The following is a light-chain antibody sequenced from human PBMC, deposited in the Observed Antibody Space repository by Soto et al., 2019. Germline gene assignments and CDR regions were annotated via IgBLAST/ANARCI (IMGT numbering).Light chain of an antibody. CDR1: QSVRSER. CDR2: DAS. V-gene: IGKV3-20*01. J-gene: IGKJ5*01. Sequence: EILLTQSPDTLSLSPGERATLSCRASQSVRSERLAWYQHKRGKAPRLVIFDASSRATGIPERFSGSGSGTDFTLTITRLQPEDFAVYFCQQYDVWAITFGLGTRLEIK. CDR3: QQYDVWAIT.